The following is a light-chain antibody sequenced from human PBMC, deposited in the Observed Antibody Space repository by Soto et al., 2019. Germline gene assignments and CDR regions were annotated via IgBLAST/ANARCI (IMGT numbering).Light chain of an antibody. J-gene: IGKJ5*01. Sequence: EIVLTQSPATLSLSPGERATLSCRASQSVSSHLAWYQHPPGQAPMLLLYDASIRPTGIPAKFSGGGSGTDFTLTISSLQPEDFAVYYRQQGSNWPFPFGQGTRLEIK. CDR2: DAS. CDR1: QSVSSH. CDR3: QQGSNWPFP. V-gene: IGKV3-11*01.